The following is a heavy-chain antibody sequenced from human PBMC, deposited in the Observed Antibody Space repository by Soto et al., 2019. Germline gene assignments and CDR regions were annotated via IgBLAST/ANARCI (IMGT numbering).Heavy chain of an antibody. Sequence: QVQLVESGGGVVQPGRSLRLSCAASGFTFSSYGMHWIRQAPGKGLEWVAVISDDGSNTYYIDSVKGRFTISRDNSKNTLYLHRNSLRPEDTAVYYCAKERYYYDSSGYRNDYWGQGTLVTVSS. CDR3: AKERYYYDSSGYRNDY. D-gene: IGHD3-22*01. J-gene: IGHJ4*02. CDR1: GFTFSSYG. CDR2: ISDDGSNT. V-gene: IGHV3-30*18.